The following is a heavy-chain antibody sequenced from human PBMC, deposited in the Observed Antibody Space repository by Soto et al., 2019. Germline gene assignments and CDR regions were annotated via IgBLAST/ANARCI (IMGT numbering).Heavy chain of an antibody. CDR3: ARDGGRHSGGIDY. CDR2: IIPIFGTA. Sequence: QVQPVQSAAEVKKPGSSVKVSCKASGSTFSSYSINWVRQAPGQGLEWMGEIIPIFGTANYAQKFQGRVTITADESTSTAYMELSSLRSEDTAVYYCARDGGRHSGGIDYWGQGTLVTVSS. CDR1: GSTFSSYS. J-gene: IGHJ4*02. V-gene: IGHV1-69*01. D-gene: IGHD1-26*01.